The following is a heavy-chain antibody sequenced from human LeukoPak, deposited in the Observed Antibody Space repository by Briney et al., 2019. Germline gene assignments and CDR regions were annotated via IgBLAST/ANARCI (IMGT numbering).Heavy chain of an antibody. V-gene: IGHV4-39*01. J-gene: IGHJ4*02. CDR1: GGSISSSSYY. Sequence: SETLSLTCTVSGGSISSSSYYWGWIRQPPGKGLEWIGSIYYSGSTYYNPSLKSRVTISVDTSKNQFSLRLSSVTAADTAVYYCARHGYYDSSGIDYWGQGTPVTVSS. CDR2: IYYSGST. CDR3: ARHGYYDSSGIDY. D-gene: IGHD3-22*01.